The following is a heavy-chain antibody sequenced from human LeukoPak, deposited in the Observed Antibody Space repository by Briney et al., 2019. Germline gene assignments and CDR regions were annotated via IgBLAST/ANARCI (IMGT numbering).Heavy chain of an antibody. CDR1: GFTFSSYS. Sequence: GGSLRLSCAASGFTFSSYSMNWVRQAPGKGLEWVSSISSSSSYIYYADSVKGRFTISRDNAKNSLYLQMNSLRAEDTAVYYCARAWGYSYGYYFDYWGQGTLVTVSS. CDR2: ISSSSSYI. J-gene: IGHJ4*02. V-gene: IGHV3-21*01. D-gene: IGHD5-18*01. CDR3: ARAWGYSYGYYFDY.